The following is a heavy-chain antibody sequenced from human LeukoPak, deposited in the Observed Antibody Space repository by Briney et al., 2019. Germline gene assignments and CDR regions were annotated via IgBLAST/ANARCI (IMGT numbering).Heavy chain of an antibody. CDR2: IAQDGSEK. J-gene: IGHJ5*02. Sequence: GGSLRLSCVASGFTFGNYWMNWVRQAPGKGLEWVANIAQDGSEKYYVDPVKGRFTISRDNAKNSLYLQMNSLRAEDTAVYYCARGGVPAAFSYNWFDPWGQGTLVTVSS. CDR3: ARGGVPAAFSYNWFDP. V-gene: IGHV3-7*01. D-gene: IGHD2-2*01. CDR1: GFTFGNYW.